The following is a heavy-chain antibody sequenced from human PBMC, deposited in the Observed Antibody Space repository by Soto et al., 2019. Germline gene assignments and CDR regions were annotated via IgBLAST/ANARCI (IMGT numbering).Heavy chain of an antibody. CDR2: IYYGGTT. D-gene: IGHD3-10*01. CDR3: ARLGPYASGTYSFRHNRLDP. Sequence: PSETLRVTWTVAGGSFIPNYWSWIRTTTGKGLEWVGYIYYGGTTSYNPSLQSRVTISLETSKNTVYLQMNSLRAEDTAVYYCARLGPYASGTYSFRHNRLDPWGQGTLVTVSS. J-gene: IGHJ5*02. V-gene: IGHV4-59*12. CDR1: GGSFIPNY.